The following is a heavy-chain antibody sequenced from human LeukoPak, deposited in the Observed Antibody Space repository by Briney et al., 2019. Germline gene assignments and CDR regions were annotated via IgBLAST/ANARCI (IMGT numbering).Heavy chain of an antibody. J-gene: IGHJ4*02. D-gene: IGHD3-10*01. V-gene: IGHV3-30*18. CDR1: GFTFSAYG. Sequence: GGSLRLFCAASGFTFSAYGMHWVRQAPGKGLEWVAVVSYDGSNTYYADSVKGRFTISRDNSNSTLYLQMNSLRAEDTAVYYCAKDRASPRLSLTNYFDYWGRGTLVTVSS. CDR2: VSYDGSNT. CDR3: AKDRASPRLSLTNYFDY.